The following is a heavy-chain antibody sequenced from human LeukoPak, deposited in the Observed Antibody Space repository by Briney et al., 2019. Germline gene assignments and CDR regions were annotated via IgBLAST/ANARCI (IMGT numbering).Heavy chain of an antibody. V-gene: IGHV3-48*04. J-gene: IGHJ6*03. D-gene: IGHD3-16*01. CDR1: GFTFSSYS. Sequence: GGSLRLSCAASGFTFSSYSMSWIRQAPGKGLEWVSYISSSGSTIYYADSVKGRFTISRDNAKNSLYLQMNSLRAEDTAVYYCARSTRGSYYYYMDVWGKGTTVTISS. CDR3: ARSTRGSYYYYMDV. CDR2: ISSSGSTI.